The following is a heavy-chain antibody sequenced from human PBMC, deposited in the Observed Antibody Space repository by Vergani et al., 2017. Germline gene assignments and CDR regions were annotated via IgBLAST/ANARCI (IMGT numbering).Heavy chain of an antibody. Sequence: QVQLVQSGAEVKKPGASVKVSCKASGYTFTGYYMHWVRQAPGQGLEWMGWINTNSGGTNYAQKFQGRVTMTRYTSISTAYMALSRLRSDDTAVYYCARVVGVLEPVDYWGQGTLVTVSS. V-gene: IGHV1-2*02. CDR3: ARVVGVLEPVDY. J-gene: IGHJ4*02. CDR1: GYTFTGYY. CDR2: INTNSGGT. D-gene: IGHD1-1*01.